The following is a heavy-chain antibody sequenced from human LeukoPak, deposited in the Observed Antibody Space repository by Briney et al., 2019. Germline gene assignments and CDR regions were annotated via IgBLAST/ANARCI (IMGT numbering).Heavy chain of an antibody. CDR2: MNPNSGNT. D-gene: IGHD3-16*02. CDR3: ARGHRYDYVWGSYRRPTDY. CDR1: GYTFTGYD. V-gene: IGHV1-8*01. J-gene: IGHJ4*02. Sequence: ASVKVSCKASGYTFTGYDINWVRQATGQGLEWMGWMNPNSGNTGYAQKFQGRVTMTRNTSISTAYMELSSLRSEDTAVYYCARGHRYDYVWGSYRRPTDYWGQGTLVTVSS.